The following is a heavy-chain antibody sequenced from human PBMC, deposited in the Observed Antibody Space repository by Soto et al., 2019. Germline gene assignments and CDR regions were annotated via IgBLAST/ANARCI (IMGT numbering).Heavy chain of an antibody. CDR3: ARAVYSYGYYGMDV. J-gene: IGHJ6*02. Sequence: PSETLSLTCTVSGGSISSGDYYWSWIRQPPGKGLEWIGYIYYSGSTYYNPSLKSRVTISVDAYKNQFSLKPSSVTAADTAVYYCARAVYSYGYYGMDVWGQGTTVTVSS. CDR2: IYYSGST. V-gene: IGHV4-30-4*01. CDR1: GGSISSGDYY. D-gene: IGHD5-18*01.